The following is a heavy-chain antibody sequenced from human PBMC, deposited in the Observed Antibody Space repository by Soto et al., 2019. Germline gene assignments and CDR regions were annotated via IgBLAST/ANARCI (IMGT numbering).Heavy chain of an antibody. J-gene: IGHJ6*02. CDR3: ARVLLWFGELFYGMDV. V-gene: IGHV3-33*01. CDR2: IWYDGSNK. D-gene: IGHD3-10*01. CDR1: GFTFSSYG. Sequence: QVQLVESGGGVVQPGRSLRLSCAASGFTFSSYGMHWVRQAPGKGLEWVAVIWYDGSNKYYADSVKGRFTISRDNSKNTLYLQMYSLRAEDTAVYYCARVLLWFGELFYGMDVWGQGTTVTVSS.